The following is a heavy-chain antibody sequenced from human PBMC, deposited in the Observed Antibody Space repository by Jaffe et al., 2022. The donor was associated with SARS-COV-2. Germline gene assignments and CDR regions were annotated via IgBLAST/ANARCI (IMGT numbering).Heavy chain of an antibody. Sequence: QVQLQESGPGLVKPSQTLSLTCTVSGGSISSGDYYWSWIRQPPGKGLEWIGYIYYSGSTYYNPSLKSRVTISVDTSKNQFSLKLSSVTAADTAVYYCARDSSYTELTTSNWFDPWGQGTLVTVSS. CDR3: ARDSSYTELTTSNWFDP. V-gene: IGHV4-30-4*01. CDR1: GGSISSGDYY. D-gene: IGHD4-17*01. J-gene: IGHJ5*02. CDR2: IYYSGST.